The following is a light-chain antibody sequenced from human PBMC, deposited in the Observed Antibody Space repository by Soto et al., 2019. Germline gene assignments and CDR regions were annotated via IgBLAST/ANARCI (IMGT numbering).Light chain of an antibody. CDR3: QHCQPHGDSPPLT. V-gene: IGKV3-20*01. CDR2: GAS. J-gene: IGKJ4*01. CDR1: QSVSSSY. Sequence: EIVLTQSPGTLSLSPGERATLSCRPSQSVSSSYLAWYQQKPGQAPRLLIYGASSRATGIPDRFSGSGSETDFTLTISRLEPEDFAVYYCQHCQPHGDSPPLTFGGGTKVDIK.